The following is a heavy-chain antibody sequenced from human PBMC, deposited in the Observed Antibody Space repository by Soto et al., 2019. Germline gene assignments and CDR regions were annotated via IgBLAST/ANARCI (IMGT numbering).Heavy chain of an antibody. CDR1: GGSISSSSYY. J-gene: IGHJ5*02. V-gene: IGHV4-39*07. Sequence: PSETLSLTCTVSGGSISSSSYYWGWIRQPPGKGLEWIGSIYYSGSTNYNPSLKSRVTISVDTSKNQFSLKLSSVTAADTAVYYFASVLGHRDYSSSSAWFDPWGQGTLVTVSS. D-gene: IGHD6-6*01. CDR3: ASVLGHRDYSSSSAWFDP. CDR2: IYYSGST.